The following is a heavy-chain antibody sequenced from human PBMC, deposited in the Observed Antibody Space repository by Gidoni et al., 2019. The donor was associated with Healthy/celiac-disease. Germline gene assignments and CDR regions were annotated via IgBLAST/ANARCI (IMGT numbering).Heavy chain of an antibody. CDR2: IWYDGSNK. J-gene: IGHJ3*02. CDR3: ARGDSGYDYVRDAFDI. D-gene: IGHD5-12*01. V-gene: IGHV3-33*01. CDR1: GFTFSSYG. Sequence: QVQLVESGGGVVQPGRSLRLSCAASGFTFSSYGMHWVRQAPGKGLEWVAVIWYDGSNKYYADSVKGRFTISRDNSKNTLYLQMNSLRAEDTAVYYCARGDSGYDYVRDAFDIWGQGTMVTVSS.